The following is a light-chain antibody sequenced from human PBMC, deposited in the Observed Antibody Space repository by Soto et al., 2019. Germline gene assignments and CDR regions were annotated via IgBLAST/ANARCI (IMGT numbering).Light chain of an antibody. V-gene: IGKV4-1*01. CDR3: QQYYRTPPT. Sequence: DIVMTQSPDSLAVSLGERAAINCKSSQTALYSPNNKNSLAWYQQKPGQPPKLFIYWASIRESGVPDRFSGSGSGTDFTLTISILQAEDVAVYYCQQYYRTPPTFGQGTKVEIK. J-gene: IGKJ1*01. CDR2: WAS. CDR1: QTALYSPNNKNS.